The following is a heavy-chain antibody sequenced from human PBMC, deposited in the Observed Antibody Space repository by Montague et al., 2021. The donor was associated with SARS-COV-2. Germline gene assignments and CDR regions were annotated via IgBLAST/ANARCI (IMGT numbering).Heavy chain of an antibody. J-gene: IGHJ6*02. CDR3: ARASLKTYYDILTGDDKTPYGVDV. V-gene: IGHV4-61*01. Sequence: SETLSLTCTVSGGSVSSGSYYWSWIRQPPGKGLEWIGYIYYSGSTNYNPSLKSRVTISVDTSKNQFSLKLSSVTAADTAVYYCARASLKTYYDILTGDDKTPYGVDVWGQGTTVTVSS. CDR2: IYYSGST. D-gene: IGHD3-9*01. CDR1: GGSVSSGSYY.